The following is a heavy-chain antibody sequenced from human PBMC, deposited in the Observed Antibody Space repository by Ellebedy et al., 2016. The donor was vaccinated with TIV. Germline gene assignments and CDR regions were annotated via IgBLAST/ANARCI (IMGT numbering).Heavy chain of an antibody. V-gene: IGHV3-7*01. CDR2: IKQDGSEK. CDR3: ARLHRTVPGTWDC. J-gene: IGHJ4*02. D-gene: IGHD6-13*01. Sequence: GESLKISXAASGFTFSSYWMSWVRQAPGKGLEWVANIKQDGSEKYYVDSMKGRFTISRDNSKNSLYLQMNSLRAEDTAVYYCARLHRTVPGTWDCWGQGTLVTVSS. CDR1: GFTFSSYW.